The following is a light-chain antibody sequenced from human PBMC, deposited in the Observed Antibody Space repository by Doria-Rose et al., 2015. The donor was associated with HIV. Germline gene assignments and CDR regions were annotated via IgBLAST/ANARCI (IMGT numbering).Light chain of an antibody. CDR1: QSLLYTSKNY. V-gene: IGKV4-1*01. CDR3: RQYYDTPS. Sequence: TQSPESLGMSLGERATLNCKSNQSLLYTSKNYLAWYQQKPGQPPKLLIYWASTRQSGVPARFSGSRSWTDFTLTISSLEAEDVAVYYCRQYYDTPSFGPGTTVDIK. J-gene: IGKJ3*01. CDR2: WAS.